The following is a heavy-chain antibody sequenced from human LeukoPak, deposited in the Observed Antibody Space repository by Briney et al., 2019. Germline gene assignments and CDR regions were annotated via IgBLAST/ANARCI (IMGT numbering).Heavy chain of an antibody. V-gene: IGHV3-23*01. CDR1: GFAFSSFA. CDR3: TKELHVAVAVADYYYFYMDV. J-gene: IGHJ6*03. Sequence: PGGSLRLSCAASGFAFSSFAMGWVRQSPGKGLEWLSTISGGGNTTFYSDSVKGRFTISRDNSKNTLYLHMDSLRPDDTATYYCTKELHVAVAVADYYYFYMDVWGRGTAVTVSS. CDR2: ISGGGNTT. D-gene: IGHD6-19*01.